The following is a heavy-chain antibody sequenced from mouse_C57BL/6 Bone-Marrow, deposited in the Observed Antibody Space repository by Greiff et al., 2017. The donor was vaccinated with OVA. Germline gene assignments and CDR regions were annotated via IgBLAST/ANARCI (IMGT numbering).Heavy chain of an antibody. J-gene: IGHJ4*01. CDR1: GFNIKNTY. Sequence: VQLKESVAELVRPGASVKLSCTASGFNIKNTYMHWVKQRPEQGLEWIGRIDPANGNTKYAPKFQGKATITADTSSNTAYLQLSSLTSEDTAIYYCARCTTVDYYAMDYWGQGTSVTVSS. CDR3: ARCTTVDYYAMDY. V-gene: IGHV14-3*01. CDR2: IDPANGNT. D-gene: IGHD1-1*01.